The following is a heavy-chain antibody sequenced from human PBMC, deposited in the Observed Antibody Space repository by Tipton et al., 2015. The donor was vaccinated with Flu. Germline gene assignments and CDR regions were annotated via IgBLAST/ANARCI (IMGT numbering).Heavy chain of an antibody. V-gene: IGHV4-59*12. CDR1: GGSIGSFY. Sequence: TLSLTCTVSGGSIGSFYWNWIRQPPGKGLEWIGYIYNSEYTKYNPSLQSRVTISVDTSEKQFSLQLRSVTAADTAVYYCARDPSLGMPDYFDYWGQGTLVTASS. CDR2: IYNSEYT. D-gene: IGHD2-2*01. CDR3: ARDPSLGMPDYFDY. J-gene: IGHJ4*02.